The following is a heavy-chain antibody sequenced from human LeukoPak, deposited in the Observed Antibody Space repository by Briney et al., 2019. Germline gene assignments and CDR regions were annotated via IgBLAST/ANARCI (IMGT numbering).Heavy chain of an antibody. CDR3: AKDQGYSSGWHFDY. CDR2: ISGSGGST. CDR1: GLTFSSYA. Sequence: GGSLRLSCAASGLTFSSYAMTWVRQAPGKGLEWGSDISGSGGSTYYADSVKGRFTISRDNSKNTLYLQMNSLRAEDTAVYYCAKDQGYSSGWHFDYWGQGTLVTVSS. D-gene: IGHD6-19*01. V-gene: IGHV3-23*01. J-gene: IGHJ4*02.